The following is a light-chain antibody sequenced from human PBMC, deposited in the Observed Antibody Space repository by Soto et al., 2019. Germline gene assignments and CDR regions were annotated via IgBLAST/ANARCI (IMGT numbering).Light chain of an antibody. V-gene: IGLV2-8*01. CDR2: EVS. CDR3: NSYAGSNKDV. Sequence: QSVRTQPPSASGSPGQSVTISCTGTSSDVGGYKFVSWYQQHPGKAPKLLIYEVSKRPSGVPDRFSGSKSGNTASLTVSGLQAEDEADYYCNSYAGSNKDVFGTGTKLTVL. J-gene: IGLJ1*01. CDR1: SSDVGGYKF.